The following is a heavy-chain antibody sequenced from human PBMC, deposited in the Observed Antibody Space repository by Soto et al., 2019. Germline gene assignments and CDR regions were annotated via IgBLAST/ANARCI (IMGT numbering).Heavy chain of an antibody. V-gene: IGHV1-69*13. CDR1: GGTFSSYA. D-gene: IGHD3-22*01. CDR2: IIPIFGTA. J-gene: IGHJ4*02. Sequence: SGMVSCKASGGTFSSYAISWVRQAPGQGLEWMGGIIPIFGTANYAQKFQGRVTITADESTSTAYMELSSLRSEDTAVYYCARDRTSYYYDSSGYRLAYWGQGTLVTVSS. CDR3: ARDRTSYYYDSSGYRLAY.